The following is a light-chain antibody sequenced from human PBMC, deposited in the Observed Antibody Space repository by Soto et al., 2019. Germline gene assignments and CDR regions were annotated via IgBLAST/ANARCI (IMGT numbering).Light chain of an antibody. CDR3: GSYTSSSTSHV. V-gene: IGLV1-40*01. Sequence: QSVLTQPPSVSGAPGQRVTISCTGSSSNIGAGYDVHWYQQLPGTAPKLLIYGNSNRPSGVPDRFSGSKSGTSASLAITGLQAEDEADYYCGSYTSSSTSHVFGTGTKLTVL. CDR2: GNS. J-gene: IGLJ1*01. CDR1: SSNIGAGYD.